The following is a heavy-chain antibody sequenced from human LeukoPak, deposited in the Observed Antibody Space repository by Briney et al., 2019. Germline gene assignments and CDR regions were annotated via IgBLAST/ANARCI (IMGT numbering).Heavy chain of an antibody. J-gene: IGHJ6*02. CDR1: GYTLTELS. V-gene: IGHV1-69*13. D-gene: IGHD2-2*01. CDR2: IIPIFGTA. Sequence: ASVKVSCKVSGYTLTELSMHWVRQAPGQGLEWMGGIIPIFGTANYAQKFQGRVTITADESTSTAYMELSSLRSEDTAVHYCATRGYCSSTSCEAPIYYYYGMDVRGQGTTVTVSS. CDR3: ATRGYCSSTSCEAPIYYYYGMDV.